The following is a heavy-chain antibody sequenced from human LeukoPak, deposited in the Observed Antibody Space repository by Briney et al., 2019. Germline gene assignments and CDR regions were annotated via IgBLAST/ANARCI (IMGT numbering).Heavy chain of an antibody. V-gene: IGHV3-7*01. Sequence: PGGSLRLSCAASGFTFSSYWMSWVRQAPGKGLEWVANIKQDGSEKYYVDSVKGRLTISRDNAKNSLYLKMNSLRAEDTAVYYCARSALLGWAQYYYGSGSFDYWGQGTLVTVSS. CDR3: ARSALLGWAQYYYGSGSFDY. J-gene: IGHJ4*02. D-gene: IGHD3-10*01. CDR1: GFTFSSYW. CDR2: IKQDGSEK.